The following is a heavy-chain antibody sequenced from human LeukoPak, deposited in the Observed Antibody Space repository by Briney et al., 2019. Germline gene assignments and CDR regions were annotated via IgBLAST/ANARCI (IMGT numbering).Heavy chain of an antibody. J-gene: IGHJ4*02. CDR2: INPNSGGT. CDR1: GGTFSSYA. CDR3: ARVGGGITMVRGPVDY. D-gene: IGHD3-10*01. V-gene: IGHV1-18*01. Sequence: ASVKVSCKASGGTFSSYAISWVRQAPGQGLEWMGWINPNSGGTNYAQKLQGRVTMTTDTSTSTAYMELRSLRSDDTAVYYCARVGGGITMVRGPVDYWGQGTLVTVSS.